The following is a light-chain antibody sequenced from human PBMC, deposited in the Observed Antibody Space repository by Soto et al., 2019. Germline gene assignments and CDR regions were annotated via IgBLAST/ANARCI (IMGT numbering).Light chain of an antibody. Sequence: QITQSPSTLSASVGARVTITCRASQSISSWLAWYQQKQGKAPKLLIYDASSLESGVPSRFSGSGSGTELTITISSLQPDDCETYDCQHYNSYSEAFGQGTKVDIK. CDR3: QHYNSYSEA. J-gene: IGKJ1*01. V-gene: IGKV1-5*01. CDR1: QSISSW. CDR2: DAS.